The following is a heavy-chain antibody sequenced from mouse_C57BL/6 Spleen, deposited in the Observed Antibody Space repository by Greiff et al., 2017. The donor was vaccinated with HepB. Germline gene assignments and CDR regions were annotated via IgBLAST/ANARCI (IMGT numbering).Heavy chain of an antibody. J-gene: IGHJ3*01. CDR3: ASGNYDYAAWFAY. CDR2: IYPGDGDT. V-gene: IGHV1-80*01. CDR1: GYAFSSYW. Sequence: VQLQQSGAELVKPGASVKISCKASGYAFSSYWMNWVKQRPGKGLEWIGQIYPGDGDTNYNGKFKGKATLTADKSSSTAYMQLSSLTSEDSAVYFCASGNYDYAAWFAYWGQGTLVTVSA. D-gene: IGHD2-4*01.